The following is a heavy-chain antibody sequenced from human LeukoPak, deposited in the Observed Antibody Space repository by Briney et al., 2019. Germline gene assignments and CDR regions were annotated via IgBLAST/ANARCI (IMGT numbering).Heavy chain of an antibody. CDR2: IIPILGIA. CDR1: GGTFSSYA. V-gene: IGHV1-69*04. Sequence: SVKVSCKASGGTFSSYAISWVRQAPGQGLEWMGRIIPILGIANYAQKLQGRVTITADKSTSTAYMELSSLRSEDKAVYYCAAPIAAAGSGTPDYWGQGTLVTVSS. J-gene: IGHJ4*02. CDR3: AAPIAAAGSGTPDY. D-gene: IGHD6-13*01.